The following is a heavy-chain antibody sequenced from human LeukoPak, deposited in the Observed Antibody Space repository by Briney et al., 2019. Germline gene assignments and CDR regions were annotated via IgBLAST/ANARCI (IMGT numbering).Heavy chain of an antibody. D-gene: IGHD3-16*01. J-gene: IGHJ3*02. CDR1: GYSFTSYW. CDR3: ATWGLLVSDAFDI. V-gene: IGHV5-51*01. Sequence: GESLKISCKGSGYSFTSYWIGWVRQMPGKGLEWMGIVYPGDSDTRYSPSFQGQVTISADKSISTAYLQWSSLKASDTAMYYCATWGLLVSDAFDIWGQGTMVTVSS. CDR2: VYPGDSDT.